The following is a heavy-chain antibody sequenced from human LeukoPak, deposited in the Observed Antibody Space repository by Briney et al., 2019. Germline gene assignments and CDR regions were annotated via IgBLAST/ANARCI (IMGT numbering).Heavy chain of an antibody. D-gene: IGHD5-12*01. Sequence: GGSLRLSCAASGFTFSSYAMHWVRQAPGKGLEYASAISSNGGSTYYANSVKGRFTISRDNSKNTLYLQMGSLRAEDMAVYYCARGGYSGYDWIDYWGQGTLVTVSS. CDR3: ARGGYSGYDWIDY. J-gene: IGHJ4*02. V-gene: IGHV3-64*01. CDR2: ISSNGGST. CDR1: GFTFSSYA.